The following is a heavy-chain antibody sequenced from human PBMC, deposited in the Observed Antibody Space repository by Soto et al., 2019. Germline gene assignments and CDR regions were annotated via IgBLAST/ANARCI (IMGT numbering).Heavy chain of an antibody. V-gene: IGHV3-33*08. Sequence: GGSLRLSCAASGFTFSSYGMHWVRQAPGKGLEWVAVIWYDGSNKYYADSVKGRFTISRDNSKNTLYLQMNSLRAEDTAVYYCARGRTAVEPAAINFQHWGQGTLVTVSS. J-gene: IGHJ1*01. CDR1: GFTFSSYG. D-gene: IGHD2-2*02. CDR2: IWYDGSNK. CDR3: ARGRTAVEPAAINFQH.